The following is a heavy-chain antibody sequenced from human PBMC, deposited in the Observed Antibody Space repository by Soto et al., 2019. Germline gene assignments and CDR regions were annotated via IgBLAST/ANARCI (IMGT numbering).Heavy chain of an antibody. D-gene: IGHD6-19*01. Sequence: EVQLVESGGGLVKPGASLRLSCAASGFTFSNTWMNWVRQAPGKGLEWVGRIKSKTDGGTTDYAAPVKGRFTISRDDSKNTLYLQMSSLRTEDTAVYYCTTPTISGSSGWHWGQGTPVTVSS. V-gene: IGHV3-15*07. CDR1: GFTFSNTW. CDR2: IKSKTDGGTT. J-gene: IGHJ4*02. CDR3: TTPTISGSSGWH.